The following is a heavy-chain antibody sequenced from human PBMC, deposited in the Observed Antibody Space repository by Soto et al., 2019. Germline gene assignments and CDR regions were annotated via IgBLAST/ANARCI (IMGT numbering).Heavy chain of an antibody. CDR1: GYTFTSYA. D-gene: IGHD3-22*01. Sequence: ASVKVSCKASGYTFTSYAMHWVRQAPGQRLEWMGWINAGNGNTKYSQKFQGRVTITRDTSASTAYMELSSLRSEDTAVYYCARAALGGYYDSSGYYYTDYWGQGTLVTVSS. CDR3: ARAALGGYYDSSGYYYTDY. CDR2: INAGNGNT. J-gene: IGHJ4*02. V-gene: IGHV1-3*01.